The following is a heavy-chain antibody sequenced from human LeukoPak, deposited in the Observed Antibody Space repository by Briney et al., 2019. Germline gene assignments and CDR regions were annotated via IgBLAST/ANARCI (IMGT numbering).Heavy chain of an antibody. CDR2: ISSSTTYI. J-gene: IGHJ3*02. Sequence: GGSLRLSCAASGFTFSRYSMNWVRQAPGKGLEWVSYISSSTTYINYADSVKGRFTISRDNAKNSLYLQMNSLRAEDTAVYYCAKESEAFDIWGQGTMVTVSS. CDR1: GFTFSRYS. V-gene: IGHV3-21*01. CDR3: AKESEAFDI.